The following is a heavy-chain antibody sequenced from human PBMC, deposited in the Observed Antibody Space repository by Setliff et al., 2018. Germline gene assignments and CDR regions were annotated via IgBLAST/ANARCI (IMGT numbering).Heavy chain of an antibody. CDR2: IYYTGSP. D-gene: IGHD5-12*01. CDR1: GYSISSGHF. V-gene: IGHV4-38-2*02. CDR3: VRDIYFYGGYATGLGAFDI. J-gene: IGHJ3*02. Sequence: SETLSLTCGVSGYSISSGHFWGWIRQPPGKGLEWIGNIYYTGSPSYSPSLRSRGTISRDTSKNQFSLTVQSVTAADTAVYYCVRDIYFYGGYATGLGAFDIWGQGTLVTVSS.